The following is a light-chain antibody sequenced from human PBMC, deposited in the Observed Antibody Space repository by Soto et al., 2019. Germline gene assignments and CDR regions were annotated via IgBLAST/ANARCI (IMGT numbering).Light chain of an antibody. CDR1: QTIKNS. V-gene: IGKV1-39*01. CDR3: QQFYVAPVT. J-gene: IGKJ5*01. Sequence: DIPLSQSPSSLSASVGDRGTNTCLASQTIKNSLNWYQQKPGSAPNLLIYSASSLHVGVPSRFSGSKSGPDFTLTITGLQPEDFATYYCQQFYVAPVTFGQGTRLEI. CDR2: SAS.